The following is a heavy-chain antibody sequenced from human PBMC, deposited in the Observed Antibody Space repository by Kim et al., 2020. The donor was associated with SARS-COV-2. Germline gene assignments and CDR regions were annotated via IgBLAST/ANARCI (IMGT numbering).Heavy chain of an antibody. V-gene: IGHV3-33*01. D-gene: IGHD5-18*01. CDR1: GFTFSSYG. Sequence: GGSLRLSCAASGFTFSSYGMHWVRQAPGKGLEWVAVIWYDGSNKYYADSVKGRFTISRDNSKNTLYLQMNSLRAEDTAVYYCARDSEVDTAMDYDYWGQGTQVTVSS. CDR2: IWYDGSNK. J-gene: IGHJ4*02. CDR3: ARDSEVDTAMDYDY.